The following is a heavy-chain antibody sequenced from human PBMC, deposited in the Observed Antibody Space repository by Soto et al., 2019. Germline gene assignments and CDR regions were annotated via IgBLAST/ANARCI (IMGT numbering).Heavy chain of an antibody. CDR2: INCGGGGT. J-gene: IGHJ4*02. D-gene: IGHD3-10*01. CDR1: GYTFTNYY. Sequence: QVQLVQSGAEVKKPGASVRVSCKASGYTFTNYYMHWVRQAPGQGLEWVGIINCGGGGTNYAQKFQGGVIITRDTSTNTVYMDLSSLRSEDTAVYYCVREFSGGYFDYWGQGILVTVST. V-gene: IGHV1-46*01. CDR3: VREFSGGYFDY.